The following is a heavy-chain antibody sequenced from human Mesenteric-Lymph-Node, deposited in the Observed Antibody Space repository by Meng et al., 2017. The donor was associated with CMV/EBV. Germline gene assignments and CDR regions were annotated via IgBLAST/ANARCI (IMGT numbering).Heavy chain of an antibody. D-gene: IGHD5-12*01. CDR1: GFTFSSDG. Sequence: AGSLRPSCVPLGFTFSSDGMHWVRQVPGKGLEWVAFIRYDGSNKYYADSVKGGFTISRDNSKNTLYLQMNSLRAEDTAVYNCAKGRDIVATSWDYWGQGTLVTVSS. CDR2: IRYDGSNK. CDR3: AKGRDIVATSWDY. V-gene: IGHV3-30*02. J-gene: IGHJ4*02.